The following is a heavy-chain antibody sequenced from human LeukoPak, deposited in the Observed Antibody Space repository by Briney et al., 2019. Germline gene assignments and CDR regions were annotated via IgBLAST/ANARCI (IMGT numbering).Heavy chain of an antibody. CDR1: GASISSSY. CDR3: VRTARLFDH. D-gene: IGHD6-25*01. CDR2: IYYTGIT. Sequence: SETLSLTCSVSGASISSSYWSWIRQPPGKGLEVIGYIYYTGITNYNPSLKSRVTISLDTSKSQFSLKPSSVTAADTAVYYCVRTARLFDHWGQGTLVSVSS. V-gene: IGHV4-59*13. J-gene: IGHJ4*02.